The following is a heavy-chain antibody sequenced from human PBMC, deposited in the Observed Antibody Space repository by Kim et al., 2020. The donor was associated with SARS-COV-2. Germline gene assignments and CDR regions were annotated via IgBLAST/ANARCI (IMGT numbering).Heavy chain of an antibody. D-gene: IGHD3-22*01. J-gene: IGHJ6*02. Sequence: GGSLRLSCAASGFTFSSYAMSWVRQAPGKGLEWVSAISGSGGSTYYADSVEGRFTISRDNSKNTLYLQMNSLRAEDTAVYYCAKDGFRSRVVVIMHYYYYGMDVWGQGTTVTVSS. CDR1: GFTFSSYA. CDR2: ISGSGGST. V-gene: IGHV3-23*01. CDR3: AKDGFRSRVVVIMHYYYYGMDV.